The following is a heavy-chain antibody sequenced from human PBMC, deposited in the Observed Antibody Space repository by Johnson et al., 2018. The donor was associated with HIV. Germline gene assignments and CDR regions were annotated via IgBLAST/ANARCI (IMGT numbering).Heavy chain of an antibody. CDR2: LRSNGRDQ. CDR3: AKGIGHSYRGTHDAFDV. D-gene: IGHD3/OR15-3a*01. J-gene: IGHJ3*01. CDR1: GFTFTTYD. Sequence: QVQLVESGGGVVQPGGSLRLSCVASGFTFTTYDFHWVRQAPGKGLEWVAFLRSNGRDQYYGDSVKGRFTLSRDDSKNTVDLQMNTLTPDDTAVYYCAKGIGHSYRGTHDAFDVWGQGTMVTVSA. V-gene: IGHV3-30*02.